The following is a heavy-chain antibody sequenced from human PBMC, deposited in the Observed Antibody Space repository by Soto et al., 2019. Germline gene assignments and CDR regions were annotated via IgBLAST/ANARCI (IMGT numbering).Heavy chain of an antibody. D-gene: IGHD4-17*01. Sequence: SETLSLTCTVSGGSISSSSYYWGWIRQAPGKGLEWIGEIHHSGTTNYNPSLQSRVTITLDRSKNQFTLRLSSMTAADAAVYYCANDYGDYRNDAFDIWSPGTRVTVSS. CDR3: ANDYGDYRNDAFDI. CDR1: GGSISSSSYY. V-gene: IGHV4-39*06. J-gene: IGHJ3*02. CDR2: IHHSGTT.